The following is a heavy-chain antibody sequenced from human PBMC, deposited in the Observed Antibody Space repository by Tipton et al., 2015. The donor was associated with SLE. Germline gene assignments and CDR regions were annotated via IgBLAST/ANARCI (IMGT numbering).Heavy chain of an antibody. J-gene: IGHJ6*03. CDR1: GYTFTGYG. CDR2: ISAYNGNT. CDR3: ARQELNQLELKGYYYYMDV. D-gene: IGHD1-7*01. V-gene: IGHV1-18*01. Sequence: QLVQSGPEVKKPGASVKVSCKASGYTFTGYGISWVRQAPGQGLEWMGWISAYNGNTNYAQKLQGRVTMTTDTSTSTAYMELRSLRSDDTAVYYCARQELNQLELKGYYYYMDVWGKGTTVTVSS.